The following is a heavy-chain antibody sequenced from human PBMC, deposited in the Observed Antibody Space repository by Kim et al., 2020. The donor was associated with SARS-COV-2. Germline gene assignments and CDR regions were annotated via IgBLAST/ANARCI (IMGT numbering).Heavy chain of an antibody. CDR1: GFTFSRYD. Sequence: GGSLRLSCAASGFTFSRYDMHWVRQATGKGLEWVSAIGTVGDKYYSDSVKGRFTIFREDAKNSLYFQMNNLRAGDTSVYYCAREVMVANFFDASDMWGQGTMVTVSS. D-gene: IGHD2-15*01. CDR2: IGTVGDK. CDR3: AREVMVANFFDASDM. V-gene: IGHV3-13*01. J-gene: IGHJ3*02.